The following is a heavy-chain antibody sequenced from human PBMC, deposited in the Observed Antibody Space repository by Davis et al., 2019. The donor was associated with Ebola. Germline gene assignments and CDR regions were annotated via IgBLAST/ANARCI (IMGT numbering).Heavy chain of an antibody. J-gene: IGHJ6*04. Sequence: PSETLSLTCALSGDSVSSGGWNWIRQSPSRGLEWLGRTYYSSKWYNDYAVSVKSRITINPDTSKNQFSLQLNSVTPEDTALYYCARGWLRAGMDVWGEGTTVTVSS. CDR3: ARGWLRAGMDV. V-gene: IGHV6-1*01. CDR2: TYYSSKWYN. CDR1: GDSVSSGG. D-gene: IGHD5-18*01.